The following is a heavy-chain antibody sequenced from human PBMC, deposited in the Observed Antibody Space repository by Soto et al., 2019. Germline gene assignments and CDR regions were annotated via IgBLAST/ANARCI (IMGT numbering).Heavy chain of an antibody. D-gene: IGHD6-13*01. J-gene: IGHJ4*02. V-gene: IGHV6-1*01. CDR2: TYYRSRWYN. CDR1: GDSVSSNSAA. Sequence: PSQTLSLTCAISGDSVSSNSAAWNWIRQSPSRGLEWLGRTYYRSRWYNDYAVSVRSRITVNPDTSKNQFSLQLNSVTPEDTAVYYCARELSSSWYRSDFDYWGQGTLVTVS. CDR3: ARELSSSWYRSDFDY.